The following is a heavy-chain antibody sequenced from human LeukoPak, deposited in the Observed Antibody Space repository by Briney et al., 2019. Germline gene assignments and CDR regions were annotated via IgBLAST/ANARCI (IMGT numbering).Heavy chain of an antibody. D-gene: IGHD3-22*01. CDR3: ARDRYYYDSSGYYSHNWFDP. CDR1: GGSISSYY. CDR2: IYTSGST. V-gene: IGHV4-4*07. Sequence: PSETLSLTCTVSGGSISSYYWSWIRQPAGKGLEWIGRIYTSGSTNYNPSLKSRVTMSVDTSKNQFSLKLSSVTAADTAVYYCARDRYYYDSSGYYSHNWFDPWGQGTLVIVSS. J-gene: IGHJ5*02.